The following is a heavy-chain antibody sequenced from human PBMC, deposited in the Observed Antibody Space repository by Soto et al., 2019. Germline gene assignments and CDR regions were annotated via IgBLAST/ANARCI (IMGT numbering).Heavy chain of an antibody. CDR3: AKEYYYDSSGYYYKGNFQH. V-gene: IGHV3-23*01. CDR2: ISGSGGST. CDR1: GFTFSSYA. J-gene: IGHJ1*01. Sequence: EVQLLESGGGLVQPGGSLRLSCAASGFTFSSYAMSWVRQAPGKGLEWVSAISGSGGSTYYADSVKGRFTISRDNSKNTLYLQMNSLRAEDTAVYYCAKEYYYDSSGYYYKGNFQHWGQGTLVTVSS. D-gene: IGHD3-22*01.